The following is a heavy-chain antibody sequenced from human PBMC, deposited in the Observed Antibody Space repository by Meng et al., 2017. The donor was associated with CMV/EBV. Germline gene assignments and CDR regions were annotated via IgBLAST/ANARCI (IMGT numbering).Heavy chain of an antibody. D-gene: IGHD2-2*01. CDR2: IIPIFGTA. Sequence: SVKVSCKASGGTFSSYAISWVRQAPGQGLEWMGGIIPIFGTANYAQKFQGRVTITTDESTSTAYMELSSLRSEDTAVYYCASNVVPAAMDYYYYGMDGGGKG. CDR1: GGTFSSYA. CDR3: ASNVVPAAMDYYYYGMDG. V-gene: IGHV1-69*05. J-gene: IGHJ6*04.